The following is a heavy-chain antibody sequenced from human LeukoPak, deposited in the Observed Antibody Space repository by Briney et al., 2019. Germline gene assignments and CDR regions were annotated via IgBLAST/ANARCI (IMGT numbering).Heavy chain of an antibody. CDR3: ARGKTSDDIVEDAFDI. CDR1: GFSVNTNY. Sequence: GGSLRLSCAACGFSVNTNYMTWVRQAPGKGLEWVSVLYSGGGAYYADSVKDRFTISRDYSQNTLLLQMNNLRAEDTALYYCARGKTSDDIVEDAFDIWGQGTMVAVSS. D-gene: IGHD2-15*01. V-gene: IGHV3-66*01. CDR2: LYSGGGA. J-gene: IGHJ3*02.